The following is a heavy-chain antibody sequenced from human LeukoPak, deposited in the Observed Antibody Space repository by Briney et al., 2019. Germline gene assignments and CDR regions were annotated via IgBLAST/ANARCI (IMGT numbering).Heavy chain of an antibody. J-gene: IGHJ4*02. CDR2: IFHTGKT. D-gene: IGHD3-16*01. CDR3: ARQMGVGVWALDY. CDR1: GGSISTGNYW. V-gene: IGHV4-39*01. Sequence: SETLSLTCDVSGGSISTGNYWWGWLRQPPGKGLEWIGIIFHTGKTHDNLSLRGRVSMSVDTSKNQFSLRLSAVTAADTAVYYCARQMGVGVWALDYWGQGALVTVSS.